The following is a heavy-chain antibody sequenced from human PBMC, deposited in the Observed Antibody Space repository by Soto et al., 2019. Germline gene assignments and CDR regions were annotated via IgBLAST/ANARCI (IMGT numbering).Heavy chain of an antibody. J-gene: IGHJ6*02. CDR1: GYTFTSYY. Sequence: ASVKVSCKASGYTFTSYYMHWVRQAPGQGLEWMGIINPSGGSTSYAQKFQGRVTMTRDTSTSTVYMELSSLRSEDTAVYYCARSAGQLGGVVIRPGTYGMDGWGQGTTVTVSS. CDR3: ARSAGQLGGVVIRPGTYGMDG. D-gene: IGHD3-3*01. CDR2: INPSGGST. V-gene: IGHV1-46*01.